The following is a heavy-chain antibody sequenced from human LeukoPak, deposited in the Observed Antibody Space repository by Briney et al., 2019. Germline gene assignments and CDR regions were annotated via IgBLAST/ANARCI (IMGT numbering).Heavy chain of an antibody. CDR1: GYTFTSYA. D-gene: IGHD2-15*01. V-gene: IGHV1-18*01. J-gene: IGHJ6*03. Sequence: ASVKVSCKASGYTFTSYAMNWVRQAPGQGLEWMGWISAYNGNTNYAQKLQGRVTMTTDTSTSTAYMELRSLRSDDTAVYYCAREGCSGGSCYSVFPDYYYYYYMDVWGKGTTVTVSS. CDR3: AREGCSGGSCYSVFPDYYYYYYMDV. CDR2: ISAYNGNT.